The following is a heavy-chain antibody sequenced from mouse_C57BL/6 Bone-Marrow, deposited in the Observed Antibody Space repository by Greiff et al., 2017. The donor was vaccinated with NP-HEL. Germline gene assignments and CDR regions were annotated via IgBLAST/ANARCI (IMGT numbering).Heavy chain of an antibody. CDR3: VRRGITTVVE. D-gene: IGHD1-1*01. V-gene: IGHV10-1*01. J-gene: IGHJ2*01. CDR2: IRSKSNNYAT. CDR1: GFSFNTYA. Sequence: EVKLMESGGGLVQPKGSLKLSCAASGFSFNTYAMNWVRQAPGKGLEWVARIRSKSNNYATYYADSVKDRFTISRDDSESMLYLQMNNLKTEDTAMYYCVRRGITTVVEGGQGTTLTVSS.